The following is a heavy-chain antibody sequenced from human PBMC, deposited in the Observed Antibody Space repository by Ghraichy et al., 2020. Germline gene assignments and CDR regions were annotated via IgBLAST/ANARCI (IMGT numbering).Heavy chain of an antibody. CDR1: GFTFNTYS. D-gene: IGHD4-17*01. V-gene: IGHV3-21*01. CDR3: ARVAQPYGDYYFDS. J-gene: IGHJ4*02. Sequence: GGSLRLSCAASGFTFNTYSMNWVRQAPGKGLEWVSSISSLSSYIYYADSVKGRFTISRDNAKNSLYLQMNSLRAEDTAVYFCARVAQPYGDYYFDSWGQGTLVTVSS. CDR2: ISSLSSYI.